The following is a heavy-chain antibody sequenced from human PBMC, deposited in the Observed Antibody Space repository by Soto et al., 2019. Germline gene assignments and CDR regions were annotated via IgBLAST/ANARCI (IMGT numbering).Heavy chain of an antibody. J-gene: IGHJ6*02. Sequence: GGSLRLSCAASGFTFSSYSMNWVRQAPGKGLEWVSSTSSSSSYIYYADSVKGRFTISRDNAKNSLYLQMNSLRAEDTAVYYYARDLATIFGVVTLPPHYGMDVWGQGTTVTVSS. D-gene: IGHD3-3*01. V-gene: IGHV3-21*01. CDR1: GFTFSSYS. CDR2: TSSSSSYI. CDR3: ARDLATIFGVVTLPPHYGMDV.